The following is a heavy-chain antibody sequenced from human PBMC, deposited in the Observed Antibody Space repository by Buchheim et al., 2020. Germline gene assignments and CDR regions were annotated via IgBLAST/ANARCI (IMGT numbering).Heavy chain of an antibody. CDR2: IDWDDDK. V-gene: IGHV2-70*04. Sequence: QVTLKESGPALVKPTQTLTLTCTFSGFSLSTSGMRVSWIRQPPGKALEWLARIDWDDDKFYSTSLKTRLTISKDTSKNQVGLTMTNMDPVDTATYYCARDLLTYSSGWLDYWGQGTL. D-gene: IGHD6-19*01. J-gene: IGHJ4*02. CDR1: GFSLSTSGMR. CDR3: ARDLLTYSSGWLDY.